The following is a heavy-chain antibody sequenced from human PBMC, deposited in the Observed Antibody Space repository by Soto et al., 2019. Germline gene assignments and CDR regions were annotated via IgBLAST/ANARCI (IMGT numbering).Heavy chain of an antibody. Sequence: QVQLVESGGGVVQPGRSLRLSCAASGFSFSSYGMHWVRQGPGKGLEWVAFMSYDGSNKFYAESEKGRFTISRDNSKNTLYLQMNSLRAEDTAVYYCVKDRVAALNVGGMDVWGQGTTVTVSS. V-gene: IGHV3-30*18. CDR3: VKDRVAALNVGGMDV. CDR2: MSYDGSNK. CDR1: GFSFSSYG. D-gene: IGHD6-13*01. J-gene: IGHJ6*02.